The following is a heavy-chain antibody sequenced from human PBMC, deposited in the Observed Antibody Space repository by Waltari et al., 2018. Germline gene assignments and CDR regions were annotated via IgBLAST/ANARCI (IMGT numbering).Heavy chain of an antibody. V-gene: IGHV3-21*01. CDR1: GFTFSSYS. J-gene: IGHJ6*03. Sequence: EVQLVESGGGLVKPGGSLRLSCAASGFTFSSYSMNWVRQAPGKGLEWVSSIRSSSSYIYYADSVKGRFTISRDNAKNSLYLQMNSLRAEDTAVYYCARRGSSLYYYMDVWGKGTTVTVSS. CDR2: IRSSSSYI. D-gene: IGHD2-15*01. CDR3: ARRGSSLYYYMDV.